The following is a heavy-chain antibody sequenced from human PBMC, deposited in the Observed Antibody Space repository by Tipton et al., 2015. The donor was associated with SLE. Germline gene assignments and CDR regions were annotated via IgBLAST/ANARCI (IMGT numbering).Heavy chain of an antibody. CDR3: AKEYSSDWTGFDY. D-gene: IGHD6-19*01. CDR1: GFTFNNYP. CDR2: IGAAGFDT. V-gene: IGHV3-23*01. Sequence: GSLRLSCTASGFTFNNYPMSWVRQAPGKGLEWVSAIGAAGFDTYYADSVRGRFTIFRDNLKNTVYLQMNTLRAEDTAVYFCAKEYSSDWTGFDYWGQGTLVTVSS. J-gene: IGHJ4*02.